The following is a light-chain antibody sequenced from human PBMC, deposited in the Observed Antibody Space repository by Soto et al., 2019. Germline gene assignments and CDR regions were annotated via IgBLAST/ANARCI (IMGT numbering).Light chain of an antibody. J-gene: IGKJ1*01. V-gene: IGKV1-39*01. Sequence: DIQMTQSPSSLSASVGDRVTITCRASQSISSYLNWYQQKPGKAPKLLIYAASSLQSGVPSRFSGSGSGTDFTLTISSLQPEDFATYYCQQSYSNLWTSGQGTKVDIK. CDR3: QQSYSNLWT. CDR2: AAS. CDR1: QSISSY.